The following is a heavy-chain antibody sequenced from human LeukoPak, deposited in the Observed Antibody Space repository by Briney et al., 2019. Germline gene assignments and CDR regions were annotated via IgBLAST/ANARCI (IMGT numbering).Heavy chain of an antibody. CDR1: GYPYTRRE. CDR3: STGPRNDP. J-gene: IGHJ5*02. Sequence: ASVKLSCKASGYPYTRREIKWVRQADGQGLEWLGWVHPDNGNTYYAQRFRGRVTISRDTSTTTDYMELTGLRSNATAVYFLSTGPRNDPWGRGTWSPSPQ. CDR2: VHPDNGNT. V-gene: IGHV1-8*01.